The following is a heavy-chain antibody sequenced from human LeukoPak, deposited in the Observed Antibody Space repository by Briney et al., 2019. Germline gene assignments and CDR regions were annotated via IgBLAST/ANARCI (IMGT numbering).Heavy chain of an antibody. V-gene: IGHV3-21*01. CDR1: GFTFSSYS. CDR2: ISSSSSYI. J-gene: IGHJ3*02. D-gene: IGHD3-10*01. Sequence: GGSLRLSCAASGFTFSSYSMNWVRQAPGKGLELVSSISSSSSYIYYADSVKGRFTISRDNAKNSLYLQMNSLRAEDTAVYYCAKDLQITMVRGVIITTFAFDIWGQGTMVTVSS. CDR3: AKDLQITMVRGVIITTFAFDI.